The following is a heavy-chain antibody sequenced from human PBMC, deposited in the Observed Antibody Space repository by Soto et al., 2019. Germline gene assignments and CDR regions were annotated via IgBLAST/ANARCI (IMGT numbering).Heavy chain of an antibody. CDR2: IYYSGST. J-gene: IGHJ5*02. Sequence: SETLSLTCTVSGGSISSSSYYWGWIRQPPGKGLEWIGSIYYSGSTYYNPSLKSRVTISVDTSKNQFSLKLSSVTAADTAVYYCVSKSSSWFDPWGQGTLVTVSS. CDR3: VSKSSSWFDP. D-gene: IGHD6-6*01. V-gene: IGHV4-39*07. CDR1: GGSISSSSYY.